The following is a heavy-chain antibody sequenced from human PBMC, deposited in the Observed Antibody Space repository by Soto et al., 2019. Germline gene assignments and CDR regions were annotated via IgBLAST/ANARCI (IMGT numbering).Heavy chain of an antibody. Sequence: GGSLRLSCAASGFTFSSYSMNWVRQAPGKGLEWVSYISSSSSTIYYADSVKGRFTISRDNAKNSLYLQMNSLRDEDTAVYYCARVAYYYDSSGYQVPDYWGQGTLVTVSS. D-gene: IGHD3-22*01. CDR1: GFTFSSYS. CDR2: ISSSSSTI. V-gene: IGHV3-48*02. J-gene: IGHJ4*02. CDR3: ARVAYYYDSSGYQVPDY.